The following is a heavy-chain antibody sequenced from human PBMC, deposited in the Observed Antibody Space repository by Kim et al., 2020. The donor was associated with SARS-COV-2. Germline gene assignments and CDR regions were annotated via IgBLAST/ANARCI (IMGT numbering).Heavy chain of an antibody. CDR2: DGSKK. Sequence: DGSKKYYEDAEKGRFTISRDNAKNSLYLQMNKLRVDDTAVYYCARQWLRWGQGTLVTVSS. CDR3: ARQWLR. V-gene: IGHV3-7*01. J-gene: IGHJ4*02. D-gene: IGHD5-12*01.